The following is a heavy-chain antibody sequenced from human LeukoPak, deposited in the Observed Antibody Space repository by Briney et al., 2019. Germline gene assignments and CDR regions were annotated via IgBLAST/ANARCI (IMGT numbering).Heavy chain of an antibody. Sequence: ETLSLTCAVYGGSFSGYYMSWVRQAPGKGLEWVSVIYSGGSTYYADSVKGRFTISRDNSKNTLYLQMNSLRAEDTAVYYCARDPPPGIAGRAYWGQGTLVTVSS. CDR2: IYSGGST. CDR1: GGSFSGYY. CDR3: ARDPPPGIAGRAY. J-gene: IGHJ4*02. V-gene: IGHV3-66*01. D-gene: IGHD6-13*01.